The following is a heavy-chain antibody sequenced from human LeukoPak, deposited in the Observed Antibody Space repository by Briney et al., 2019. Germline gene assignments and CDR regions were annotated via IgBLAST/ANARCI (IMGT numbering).Heavy chain of an antibody. V-gene: IGHV3-48*04. CDR2: IDARSGIT. CDR1: GFTFTIFG. Sequence: GGSLRLSCAASGFTFTIFGLNWVRQAPGKGPEWVSYIDARSGITYYADSVQGRFTLSRDNAKNSLYLQMNSLRAEDTALYHCARGTSRYYYYGMDVWGQGITVTVSS. J-gene: IGHJ6*02. CDR3: ARGTSRYYYYGMDV. D-gene: IGHD3-9*01.